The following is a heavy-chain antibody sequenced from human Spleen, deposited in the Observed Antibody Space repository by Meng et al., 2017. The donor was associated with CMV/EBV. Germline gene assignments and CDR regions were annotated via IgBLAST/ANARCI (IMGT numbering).Heavy chain of an antibody. V-gene: IGHV3-66*03. CDR2: LYRRGDT. CDR1: GFIVSSTY. CDR3: AKDADNYYGLDV. J-gene: IGHJ6*02. Sequence: LSLTCAASGFIVSSTYVHWVRQAPGKGLEWVSVLYRRGDTYYADSVKGRFTISRASSKNILYLQMTSLRAEDTAVYYCAKDADNYYGLDVWGQGTTVTVSS.